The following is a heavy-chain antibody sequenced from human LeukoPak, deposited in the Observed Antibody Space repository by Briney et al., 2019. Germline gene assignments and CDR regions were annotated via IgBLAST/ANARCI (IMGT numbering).Heavy chain of an antibody. J-gene: IGHJ5*02. V-gene: IGHV4-34*01. CDR1: GGSFSGYY. CDR3: ARGTSTFDIVVVSSYNWFDP. D-gene: IGHD2-2*01. CDR2: INHSGST. Sequence: PSETLSLTCAVYGGSFSGYYWSWIRQPPGKGLEWIGEINHSGSTNYNPSLKSRVTISVDTSKNQFSLKLSSVTAADTAVYYCARGTSTFDIVVVSSYNWFDPWGQGTLVTVSS.